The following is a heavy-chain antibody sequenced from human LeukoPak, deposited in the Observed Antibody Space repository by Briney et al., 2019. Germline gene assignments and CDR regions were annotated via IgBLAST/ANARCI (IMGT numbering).Heavy chain of an antibody. CDR2: IYYSGST. CDR1: GASVYSYY. Sequence: PSETLSLTCTVSGASVYSYYWSWIRQPPGKGLEWIGYIYYSGSTDYNPSLRSRVTISLDTSKNQFSLILSSVTAADTAMYYCARFLYGSGNDYWGQGTLVTVSS. V-gene: IGHV4-59*02. J-gene: IGHJ4*02. CDR3: ARFLYGSGNDY. D-gene: IGHD3-10*01.